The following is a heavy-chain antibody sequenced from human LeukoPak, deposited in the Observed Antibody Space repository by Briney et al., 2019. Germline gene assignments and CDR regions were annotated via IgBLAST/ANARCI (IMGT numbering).Heavy chain of an antibody. CDR2: IYYSGST. CDR3: ARDRTFYGSGIKPDAVDI. D-gene: IGHD3-10*01. Sequence: PSETLSLTCTVSGGSISSGDYYWSWIRQPPGKGLEWIGYIYYSGSTYYNPSLKSRVTISVDTSKNQFSLKLSSVTAADTAVYYCARDRTFYGSGIKPDAVDIWGQGTMVTVSS. V-gene: IGHV4-30-4*08. CDR1: GGSISSGDYY. J-gene: IGHJ3*02.